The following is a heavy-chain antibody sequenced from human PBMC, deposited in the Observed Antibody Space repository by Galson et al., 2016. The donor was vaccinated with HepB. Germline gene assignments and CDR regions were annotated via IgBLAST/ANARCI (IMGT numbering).Heavy chain of an antibody. CDR3: ARSGDGNWFES. CDR2: ISGYNGYT. J-gene: IGHJ5*01. CDR1: GYTFTSYG. D-gene: IGHD2-21*02. Sequence: CKASGYTFTSYGIGWVRQAPGQGLEWMGWISGYNGYTDSAQRLQGRVTMTTDTSTSTAYMELSSLRSDDTAVYYCARSGDGNWFESWGQGTLVTVSS. V-gene: IGHV1-18*04.